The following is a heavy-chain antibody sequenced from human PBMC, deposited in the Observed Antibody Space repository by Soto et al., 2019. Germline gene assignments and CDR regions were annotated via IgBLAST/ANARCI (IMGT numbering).Heavy chain of an antibody. J-gene: IGHJ4*02. CDR3: ALYDFWSGYYTGGFDY. V-gene: IGHV4-34*01. D-gene: IGHD3-3*01. CDR2: INHSGST. Sequence: SETLSLTCTVSGGSISSYYWSWIRQPPGKGLEWIGEINHSGSTNYNPSLKSRVTISVDTSKNQFSLKLSSVTAADTAVYYCALYDFWSGYYTGGFDYWGQGTLVTVSS. CDR1: GGSISSYY.